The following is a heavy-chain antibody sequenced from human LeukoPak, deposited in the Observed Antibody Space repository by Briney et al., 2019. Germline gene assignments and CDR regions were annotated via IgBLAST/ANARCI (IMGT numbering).Heavy chain of an antibody. CDR3: ARESRGYSYGYYSFFDY. CDR1: GGSFSGYY. D-gene: IGHD5-18*01. V-gene: IGHV4-34*01. J-gene: IGHJ4*02. CDR2: INHSGST. Sequence: SETLSLTCAVYGGSFSGYYWSWIRQPPGKGLEWIGEINHSGSTNYNPSLKSRVTISVDTSKNQFSLKLSSVSAADTAVYYCARESRGYSYGYYSFFDYWGQGTLVTVSS.